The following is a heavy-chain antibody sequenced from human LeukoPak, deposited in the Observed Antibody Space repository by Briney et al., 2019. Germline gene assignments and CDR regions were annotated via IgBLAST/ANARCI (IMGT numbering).Heavy chain of an antibody. CDR3: ARVSDTSWPFDF. Sequence: ASVKVSCKASGYASTTFGIMWVRQAPGQGLEWMGWISTSKTYTRYAQKVQGRATLTTDPSTSTAYLELTSLTSDDTAVYFCARVSDTSWPFDFWGQGTKVTVSS. J-gene: IGHJ4*02. D-gene: IGHD2-2*01. CDR1: GYASTTFG. CDR2: ISTSKTYT. V-gene: IGHV1-18*01.